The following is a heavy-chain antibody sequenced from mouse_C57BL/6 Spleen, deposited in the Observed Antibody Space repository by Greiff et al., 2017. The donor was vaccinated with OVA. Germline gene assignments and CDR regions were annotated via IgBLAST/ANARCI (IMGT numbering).Heavy chain of an antibody. J-gene: IGHJ3*01. V-gene: IGHV5-9-1*02. D-gene: IGHD2-4*01. CDR3: TREDYDGAWFAY. CDR2: ISSGGDYI. CDR1: GFTFSSYA. Sequence: EVNVVESGEGLVKPGGSLKLSCAASGFTFSSYAMSWVRQTPEKRLEWVAYISSGGDYIYYADTVKGRFTIARDNARNTLYLQLSSLKSEDTAMYYCTREDYDGAWFAYWGQGTLVTVSA.